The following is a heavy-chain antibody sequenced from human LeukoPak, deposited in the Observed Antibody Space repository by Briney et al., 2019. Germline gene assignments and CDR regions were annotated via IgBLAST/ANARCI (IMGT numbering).Heavy chain of an antibody. CDR2: IIPIFGTA. D-gene: IGHD6-13*01. CDR1: GYTFTSYG. J-gene: IGHJ4*02. Sequence: ASVKVSCKASGYTFTSYGISWVRQAPGQGLEWMGGIIPIFGTANYAQKFQGRVTITADESTSTAYMELSSLRSEDTAVYYCASGYSSSSDYWGQGTLVTVSS. CDR3: ASGYSSSSDY. V-gene: IGHV1-69*13.